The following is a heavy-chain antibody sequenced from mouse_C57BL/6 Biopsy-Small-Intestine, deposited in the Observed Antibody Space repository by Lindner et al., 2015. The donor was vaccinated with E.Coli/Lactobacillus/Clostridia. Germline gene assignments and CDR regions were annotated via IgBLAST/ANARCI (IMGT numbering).Heavy chain of an antibody. CDR1: GYSFTGNH. J-gene: IGHJ2*01. V-gene: IGHV1-42*01. CDR2: INPSTGGT. Sequence: VQLQESGPELVKSGASVRISCKASGYSFTGNHMNWVKQSPEKSLEWIGEINPSTGGTTYNEKFRAKATLTIDKSSSTAYMQLKSLTSEDSAIYYCARREVYYFDYWGQGTTLTVSS. CDR3: ARREVYYFDY.